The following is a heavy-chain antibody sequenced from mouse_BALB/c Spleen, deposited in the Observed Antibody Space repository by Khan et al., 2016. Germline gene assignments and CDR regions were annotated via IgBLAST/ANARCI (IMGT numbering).Heavy chain of an antibody. Sequence: QLQLVQSGPELKKPGETVRISCKASGYTFTNYGMNWVKQAPGKGLKWMGWINTYTGDPTYADDFKGRFAFSLATSASTAYLQINNLKNEDTATYFWARPDYGSSRGFAYWGQGTLVTVSA. V-gene: IGHV9-3-1*01. CDR2: INTYTGDP. D-gene: IGHD1-1*01. J-gene: IGHJ3*01. CDR1: GYTFTNYG. CDR3: ARPDYGSSRGFAY.